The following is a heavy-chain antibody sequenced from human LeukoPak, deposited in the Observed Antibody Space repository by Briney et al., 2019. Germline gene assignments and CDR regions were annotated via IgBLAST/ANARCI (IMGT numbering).Heavy chain of an antibody. CDR2: ISWNSGSI. CDR1: GFTFDDYA. V-gene: IGHV3-9*01. Sequence: GRSLRLSCAASGFTFDDYAMHWVRQAPGKGLEWVSGISWNSGSIGYADSVKGRFTISRDSAKNSLYLQMNSLRAEDTALYYCAKDNYYYDSSGYSLGWFDPWGQGTLVTVSS. D-gene: IGHD3-22*01. CDR3: AKDNYYYDSSGYSLGWFDP. J-gene: IGHJ5*02.